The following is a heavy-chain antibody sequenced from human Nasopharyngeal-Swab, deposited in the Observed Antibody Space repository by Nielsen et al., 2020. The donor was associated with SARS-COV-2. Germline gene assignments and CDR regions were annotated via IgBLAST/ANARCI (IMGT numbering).Heavy chain of an antibody. Sequence: GESLKISCAASGFTFDDYAMHWVRQAPGKGLEWVSAISGSGGSTYYADSVKGRSTISRDNSKNTLYLQMNSLRAEDTAVYYCASPYPYCSGGSCYTGRYYYGMDVWGQGTTVTVSS. V-gene: IGHV3-23*01. CDR3: ASPYPYCSGGSCYTGRYYYGMDV. J-gene: IGHJ6*02. CDR2: ISGSGGST. D-gene: IGHD2-15*01. CDR1: GFTFDDYA.